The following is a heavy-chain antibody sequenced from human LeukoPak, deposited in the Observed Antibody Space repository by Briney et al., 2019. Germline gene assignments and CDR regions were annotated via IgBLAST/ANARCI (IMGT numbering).Heavy chain of an antibody. D-gene: IGHD1-26*01. V-gene: IGHV3-30*02. CDR2: IRYDGSNK. J-gene: IGHJ3*02. CDR1: GFTFSSYG. CDR3: ARGGSYLDAFDI. Sequence: GGSLRLSCAASGFTFSSYGMHWVRQAPGKGLEWVAFIRYDGSNKYYADSVKGRFTISRDNSKNTLYLQMNSLRAEDTAVYYCARGGSYLDAFDIWGQGTMVTVSS.